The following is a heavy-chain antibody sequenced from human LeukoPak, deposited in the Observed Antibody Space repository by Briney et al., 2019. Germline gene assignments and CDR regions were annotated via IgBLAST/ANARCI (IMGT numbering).Heavy chain of an antibody. Sequence: SQTLSLTCTVSGGSLSSGSYYWSWIRQPAGKGLEWIGRLYTSGSTNYNPSLKSRVTISVDTSKNQFSLKLSSVTAADTAVYYCARDSYDFWSGSYYYYGMDVWGQGTTVTVSS. CDR3: ARDSYDFWSGSYYYYGMDV. CDR1: GGSLSSGSYY. D-gene: IGHD3-3*01. J-gene: IGHJ6*02. CDR2: LYTSGST. V-gene: IGHV4-61*02.